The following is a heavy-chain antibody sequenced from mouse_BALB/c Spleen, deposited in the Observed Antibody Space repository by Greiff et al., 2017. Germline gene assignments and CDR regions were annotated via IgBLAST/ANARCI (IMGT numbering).Heavy chain of an antibody. J-gene: IGHJ3*01. CDR3: ARNLYSWFAY. Sequence: VQLQQSGPGLVQPSQSLSITCTVSGFSLTSYGVHWVRQSPGKGLEWLGVIWSGGSTDYNAAFISRLSISKDNSKSQVFFKMNSLQANDTAIYYCARNLYSWFAYWGQGTLVTVSA. CDR2: IWSGGST. CDR1: GFSLTSYG. V-gene: IGHV2-2*02.